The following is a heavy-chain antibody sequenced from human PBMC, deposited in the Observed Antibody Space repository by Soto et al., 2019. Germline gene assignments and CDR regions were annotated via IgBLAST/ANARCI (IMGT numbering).Heavy chain of an antibody. D-gene: IGHD5-12*01. Sequence: SEPLSITCPVAGCSVISGSYYWSWIRQPPGKGLELIGYIYYSGSTNYNPSLKSRVTISVDTSKNQFSLKLSSVTAADTAVYYCGRGRSGQIVVFYWGQGTPVTV. CDR1: GCSVISGSYY. J-gene: IGHJ4*02. CDR2: IYYSGST. V-gene: IGHV4-61*01. CDR3: GRGRSGQIVVFY.